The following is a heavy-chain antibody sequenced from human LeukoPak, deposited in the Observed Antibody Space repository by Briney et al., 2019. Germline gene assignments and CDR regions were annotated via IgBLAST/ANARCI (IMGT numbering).Heavy chain of an antibody. Sequence: GGSLRLSCAASGFTFSSSAMSCVRQAPGKGLEWVSAISNNGGYTYYADSVQGRFTISRDNSKSTLCLQMNSLRAEDTAVYYCAKQLGYCSDGSCYFPYWGQGTLVTVSS. D-gene: IGHD2-15*01. J-gene: IGHJ4*02. V-gene: IGHV3-23*01. CDR2: ISNNGGYT. CDR3: AKQLGYCSDGSCYFPY. CDR1: GFTFSSSA.